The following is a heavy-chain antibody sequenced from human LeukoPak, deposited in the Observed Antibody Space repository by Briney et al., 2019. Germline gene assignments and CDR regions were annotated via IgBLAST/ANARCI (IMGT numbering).Heavy chain of an antibody. CDR2: IYYSGST. V-gene: IGHV4-31*03. D-gene: IGHD6-13*01. J-gene: IGHJ4*02. CDR3: ARTKQDQRSSYYFDY. Sequence: SETLSLTCTVSGGSISSGGYYWSWIRQHPGKGLEWIGYIYYSGSTYYNPSLKSRVTISVDTSKNQFSLKLSSVTAADTAVYYCARTKQDQRSSYYFDYWGQGTLVTVSS. CDR1: GGSISSGGYY.